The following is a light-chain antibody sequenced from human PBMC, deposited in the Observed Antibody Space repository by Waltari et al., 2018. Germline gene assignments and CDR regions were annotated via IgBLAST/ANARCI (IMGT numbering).Light chain of an antibody. CDR2: DNS. Sequence: QSVLTQPPSVSAAPGQKVTISRSGNSSNIGTDHVSWFQQLPGTVPKVVIYDNSERPPGIPDRFSGSKSGTSATLGITGLQTGDEACYYCGTWDHSLHGVVFGGGTELTVL. CDR1: SSNIGTDH. CDR3: GTWDHSLHGVV. J-gene: IGLJ2*01. V-gene: IGLV1-51*01.